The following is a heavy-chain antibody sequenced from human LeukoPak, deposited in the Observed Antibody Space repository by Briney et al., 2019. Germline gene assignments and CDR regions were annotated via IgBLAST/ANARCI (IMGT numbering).Heavy chain of an antibody. CDR3: AKDRNDTQKGLYYFDY. CDR2: ISYDGSNK. Sequence: SGGSLRLSCAASGFTFSSYGMHWVRQAPGKGLEWVAVISYDGSNKYYADSVKGRFTISRDNSKNTLYLQMNSLRAEDTAVYYCAKDRNDTQKGLYYFDYWGQGTLVTVSS. D-gene: IGHD3-22*01. V-gene: IGHV3-30*18. CDR1: GFTFSSYG. J-gene: IGHJ4*02.